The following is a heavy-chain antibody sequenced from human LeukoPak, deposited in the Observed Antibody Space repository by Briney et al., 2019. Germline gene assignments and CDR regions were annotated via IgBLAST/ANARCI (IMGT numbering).Heavy chain of an antibody. J-gene: IGHJ4*02. CDR1: GFPFNAYW. Sequence: GGSLRLPCAASGFPFNAYWMTWVRQAPGKGLEWVANIRQDGDTKYYVDSVKGRFTISRDNAMNSLYLQMNSLRAEDTAIYYCARSLPYGTTWYGRSDFWGQGTLVTVSS. CDR2: IRQDGDTK. CDR3: ARSLPYGTTWYGRSDF. D-gene: IGHD6-13*01. V-gene: IGHV3-7*03.